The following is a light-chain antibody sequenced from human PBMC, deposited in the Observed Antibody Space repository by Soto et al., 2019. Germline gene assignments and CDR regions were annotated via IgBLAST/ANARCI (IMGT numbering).Light chain of an antibody. Sequence: MQMSQSPSSLSASVGDRVTITCRASQGIRKYIAWYHHKLGTVPKLLIYTASTLQSGVASRFTGSGSGTDFTLTISSLQPEDVATYYCQRYNSAPWTIGQGTKVDIK. J-gene: IGKJ1*01. CDR3: QRYNSAPWT. CDR2: TAS. V-gene: IGKV1-27*01. CDR1: QGIRKY.